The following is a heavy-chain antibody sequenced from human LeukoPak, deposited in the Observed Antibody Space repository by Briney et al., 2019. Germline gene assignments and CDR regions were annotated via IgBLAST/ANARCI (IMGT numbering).Heavy chain of an antibody. CDR3: ARSRLDVADLYAMDV. J-gene: IGHJ6*02. Sequence: AAVKVSCKASGYTFTCYYMHWVRQAPGPGLEWMGWINPNSGGTNYAQKVKGRVTMTRDTSKSTAYMELSRLRSDDTAVYYCARSRLDVADLYAMDVWGQGTTVTVSS. CDR2: INPNSGGT. CDR1: GYTFTCYY. D-gene: IGHD6-19*01. V-gene: IGHV1-2*02.